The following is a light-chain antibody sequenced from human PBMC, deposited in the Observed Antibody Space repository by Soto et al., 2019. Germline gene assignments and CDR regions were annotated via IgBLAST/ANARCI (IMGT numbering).Light chain of an antibody. CDR2: DAS. Sequence: DIPMTQSPSSLSASVGDRVTISCQASQDIGNFLSWYQQKPGKAPKLLIYDASNLETGVPSRFSGSGSGTDFTFAISGLQPEDIATYYCQQYHSLPLTFGGGTMVEI. CDR1: QDIGNF. V-gene: IGKV1-33*01. J-gene: IGKJ4*01. CDR3: QQYHSLPLT.